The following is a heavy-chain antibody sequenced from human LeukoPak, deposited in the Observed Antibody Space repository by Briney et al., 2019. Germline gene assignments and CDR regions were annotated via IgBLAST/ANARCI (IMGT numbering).Heavy chain of an antibody. J-gene: IGHJ4*02. V-gene: IGHV3-30*01. D-gene: IGHD3-22*01. CDR3: ARWAYFHDSSGYFFDK. CDR1: GFAFSTFA. CDR2: ISYDGSNQ. Sequence: GRSLRLSCPVSGFAFSTFAMHWVRQAPGKGLEWVAVISYDGSNQYYADSVKGRFTTSRDNSKTTLYLQMNSLRAEDTAVYYCARWAYFHDSSGYFFDKWGQGTLVTVSS.